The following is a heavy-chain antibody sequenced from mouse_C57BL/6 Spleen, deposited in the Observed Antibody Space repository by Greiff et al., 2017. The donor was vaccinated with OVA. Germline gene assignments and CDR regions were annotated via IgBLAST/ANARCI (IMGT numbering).Heavy chain of an antibody. CDR3: AREEENPAYYYAMDY. CDR2: IYPGSGNT. J-gene: IGHJ4*01. V-gene: IGHV1-76*01. CDR1: GYTFTDYY. Sequence: QVQLQQSGAELVRPGASVKLSCKASGYTFTDYYINWVKQRPGQGLEWIARIYPGSGNTYYNEKFKGKATLTAEKSSSTAYMQLSSLPSDDSAVYFCAREEENPAYYYAMDYWGQGTSVTVSS.